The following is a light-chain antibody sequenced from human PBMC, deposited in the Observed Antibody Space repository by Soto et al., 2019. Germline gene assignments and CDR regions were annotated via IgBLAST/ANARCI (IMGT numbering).Light chain of an antibody. CDR3: SSYRSSSTPYYV. J-gene: IGLJ1*01. Sequence: QSALTQPASVSGSPGQSITISCTGTSSDVGGYNSVSWYQQHPGKAPKLMIYEVSNRPSGVSNRCSGSKSGNTAYLTISGLHAEDESDYYGSSYRSSSTPYYVFGTGSKVTGL. CDR2: EVS. CDR1: SSDVGGYNS. V-gene: IGLV2-14*03.